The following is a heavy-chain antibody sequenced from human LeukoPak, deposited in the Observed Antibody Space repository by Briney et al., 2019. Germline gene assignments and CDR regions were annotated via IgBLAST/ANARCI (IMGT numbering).Heavy chain of an antibody. CDR3: ARGYPDSSGYEYFDY. J-gene: IGHJ4*02. CDR1: GYTFTSYG. Sequence: ASVKVSCKASGYTFTSYGISWVRQAPGQGLEWMGWISANNGNTKYAQKLQGRVTMTTDTSTSTAYMELRSLRSDDTAFYYCARGYPDSSGYEYFDYWGRGTLVTVSS. V-gene: IGHV1-18*01. D-gene: IGHD3-22*01. CDR2: ISANNGNT.